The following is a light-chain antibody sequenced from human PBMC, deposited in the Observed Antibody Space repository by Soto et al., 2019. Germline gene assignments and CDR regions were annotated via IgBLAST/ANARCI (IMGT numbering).Light chain of an antibody. CDR1: SGSIASNY. CDR2: EYN. J-gene: IGLJ2*01. CDR3: QSYDSSNVV. V-gene: IGLV6-57*02. Sequence: NFMLTQPHSVSESPGKTVTISCTGSSGSIASNYVQWYQQRPGSAPTTVIYEYNQRPSGVPDRFSGSIDSSSNSASLTISGLKTEDEADYYCQSYDSSNVVFGGGTKVTVL.